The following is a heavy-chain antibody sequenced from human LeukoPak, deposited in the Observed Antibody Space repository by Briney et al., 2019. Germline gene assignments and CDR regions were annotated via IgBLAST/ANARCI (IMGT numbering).Heavy chain of an antibody. CDR2: ISSSSSYI. J-gene: IGHJ4*02. CDR3: ASLIGSRHDY. V-gene: IGHV3-11*06. D-gene: IGHD3-16*01. Sequence: GGSLRLSCAASGFTFSYYYMSWIRQAPGKGLEWVSSISSSSSYIYYADSVKGRFTISRDNAKNSLYLQMNSLRAEDTAVYYCASLIGSRHDYWGQGTLVTVSS. CDR1: GFTFSYYY.